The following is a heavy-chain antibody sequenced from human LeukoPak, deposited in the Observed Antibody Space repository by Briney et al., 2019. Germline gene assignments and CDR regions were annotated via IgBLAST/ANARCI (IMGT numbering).Heavy chain of an antibody. J-gene: IGHJ4*02. CDR3: AREAYDSSGYPFDY. D-gene: IGHD3-22*01. CDR2: ISYDGSNK. V-gene: IGHV3-30-3*01. CDR1: RFIFSSYT. Sequence: QPGGSLRLSCAASRFIFSSYTMQWVRQAPGKGLEWVAVISYDGSNKYYADSVNGRSTISRDNSRNTLYLQMNSLRADDTAVYYCAREAYDSSGYPFDYWGQGTLVTVSS.